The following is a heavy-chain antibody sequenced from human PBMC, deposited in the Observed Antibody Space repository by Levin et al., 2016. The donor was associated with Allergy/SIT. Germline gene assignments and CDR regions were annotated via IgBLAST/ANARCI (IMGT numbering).Heavy chain of an antibody. CDR2: ISSSSSTI. Sequence: LSLTCAASGFTFSSYSMNWVRQAPGKGLEWVSYISSSSSTIYYADSVKGRFTISRDNAKNSLYLQMNSLRAEDTAVYYCARGGYCSGGSCYSSYFDYWGQGTLVTVSS. CDR1: GFTFSSYS. V-gene: IGHV3-48*01. J-gene: IGHJ4*02. D-gene: IGHD2-15*01. CDR3: ARGGYCSGGSCYSSYFDY.